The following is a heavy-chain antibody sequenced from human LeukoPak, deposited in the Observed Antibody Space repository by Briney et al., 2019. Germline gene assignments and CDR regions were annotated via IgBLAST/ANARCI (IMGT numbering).Heavy chain of an antibody. D-gene: IGHD6-13*01. CDR1: GVSISSYY. J-gene: IGHJ4*02. CDR3: ARLPPPPYSSSWYYFDY. CDR2: IYYSGST. V-gene: IGHV4-59*08. Sequence: SETLSLTCTVSGVSISSYYWSWIRQPPGKGLEWIGYIYYSGSTNYSPSLKSRVTISVDTSKNQFSLKLSSVTAADTAVYYCARLPPPPYSSSWYYFDYWGQGTLVTVSS.